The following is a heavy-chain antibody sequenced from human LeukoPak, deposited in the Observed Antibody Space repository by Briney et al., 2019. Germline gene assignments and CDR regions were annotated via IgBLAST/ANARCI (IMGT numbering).Heavy chain of an antibody. CDR1: GYTFTGYY. Sequence: ASVKVSCKASGYTFTGYYMYWVRQAPGQGLEWMGRINPNSGGTNYAQKFQGRVTITRDASISTAYMELSRLRSDDTAVYYCARDVPSGWYDYWGQGTLVTVSS. CDR3: ARDVPSGWYDY. J-gene: IGHJ4*02. D-gene: IGHD6-19*01. V-gene: IGHV1-2*06. CDR2: INPNSGGT.